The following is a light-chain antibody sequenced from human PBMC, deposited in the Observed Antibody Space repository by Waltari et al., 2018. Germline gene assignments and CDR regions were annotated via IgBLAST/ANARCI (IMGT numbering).Light chain of an antibody. CDR1: QSVSNK. V-gene: IGKV3D-15*01. CDR2: GAS. Sequence: IVMTQSPATLSVSPGEGATLACRASQSVSNKLAWFQQRPGQAPGLLMYGASIRATDIAGRFSGGGSRTGFTLTISSLQSEDCAVYYCQQYNSGWTFGQGTRVDSK. J-gene: IGKJ1*01. CDR3: QQYNSGWT.